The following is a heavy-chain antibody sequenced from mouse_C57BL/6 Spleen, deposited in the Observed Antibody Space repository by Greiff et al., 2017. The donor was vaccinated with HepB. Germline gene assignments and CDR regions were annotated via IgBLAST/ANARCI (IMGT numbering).Heavy chain of an antibody. V-gene: IGHV1-64*01. Sequence: QVQLQQPGAELVKPGASVKLSCKASGYTFTSYWMHWVKQRPGQGLEWIGMIHPNSGSTNYNEKFKSKATLTVDKSSSTAYMQLSSLASEDSAVYYCGFYDGYWYFDVWGTGTTVTVST. CDR3: GFYDGYWYFDV. J-gene: IGHJ1*03. D-gene: IGHD2-3*01. CDR2: IHPNSGST. CDR1: GYTFTSYW.